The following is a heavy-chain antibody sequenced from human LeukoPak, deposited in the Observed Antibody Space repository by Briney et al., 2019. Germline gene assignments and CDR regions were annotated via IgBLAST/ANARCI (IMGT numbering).Heavy chain of an antibody. CDR3: ARHVVDSSGYYLEYFDF. CDR1: GDSISSSSYY. J-gene: IGHJ4*02. V-gene: IGHV4-39*01. D-gene: IGHD3-22*01. Sequence: SETLSLTCTVSGDSISSSSYYWGWIRQPPGKGLEWIGGMYYSGSTYYNPSLKSRVTIFVGTSKNQFSLKLSSVTAADTAVYYCARHVVDSSGYYLEYFDFWGQGTLVTVSS. CDR2: MYYSGST.